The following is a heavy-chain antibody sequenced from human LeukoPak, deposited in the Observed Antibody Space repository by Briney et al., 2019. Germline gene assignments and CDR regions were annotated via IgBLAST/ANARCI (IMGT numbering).Heavy chain of an antibody. V-gene: IGHV3-23*01. Sequence: GGSLRLSCVVSGITLSNYGMSWVRQAPGKGLEWVAGISGSGGGTQYADSVKGRFTISRDNRKNTLYLQMNSLRAEDKAMSFCAKRGVVIRVILVGFHKEAYYFDSWGQGALVTVSS. CDR3: AKRGVVIRVILVGFHKEAYYFDS. J-gene: IGHJ4*02. CDR2: ISGSGGGT. D-gene: IGHD3-22*01. CDR1: GITLSNYG.